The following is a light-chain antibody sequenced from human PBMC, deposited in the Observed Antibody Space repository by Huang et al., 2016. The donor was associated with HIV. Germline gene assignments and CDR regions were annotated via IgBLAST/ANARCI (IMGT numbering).Light chain of an antibody. J-gene: IGKJ1*01. V-gene: IGKV4-1*01. Sequence: DIIMTQSPDSLAVSRGERATLNCRASQSVYSSSTSKDYMAWFQQRPGQPPRLLLFLSSTRETGVPDRVTGSGSGTHFTLTIASLEPEDAAIYYFQQYYSSPQTFGQGTRVEVK. CDR1: QSVYSSSTSKDY. CDR3: QQYYSSPQT. CDR2: LSS.